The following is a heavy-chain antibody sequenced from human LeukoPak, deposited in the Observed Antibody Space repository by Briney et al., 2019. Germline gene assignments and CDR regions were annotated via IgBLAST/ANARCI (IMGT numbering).Heavy chain of an antibody. Sequence: ASVKVSCEASGYSFTSNYIHWVRQAPGQGLEWMGMIYPRDGSTSYAQKFQGRVTVARDTSTSTVHMELSGLRSEDTAVYYCARDTNYDTLTGHNWFDPWGQGTLVTVSS. D-gene: IGHD3-9*01. CDR3: ARDTNYDTLTGHNWFDP. J-gene: IGHJ5*02. V-gene: IGHV1-46*01. CDR2: IYPRDGST. CDR1: GYSFTSNY.